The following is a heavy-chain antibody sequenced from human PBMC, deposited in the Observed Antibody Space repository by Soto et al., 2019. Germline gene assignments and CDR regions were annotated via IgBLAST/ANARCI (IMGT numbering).Heavy chain of an antibody. V-gene: IGHV4-31*03. CDR1: GGSVSSGDYY. CDR3: ARAIAVTTPWFDP. D-gene: IGHD4-17*01. J-gene: IGHJ5*02. Sequence: VHLQESGPGLVKPSQTLSLTCTVSGGSVSSGDYYWSWIRQHPGKDLEWIGYTDYSGSTYYNPSLRSRVTISVDTSKNQFSLRLNSVTAADSAVYYCARAIAVTTPWFDPWGQGTLVTVSS. CDR2: TDYSGST.